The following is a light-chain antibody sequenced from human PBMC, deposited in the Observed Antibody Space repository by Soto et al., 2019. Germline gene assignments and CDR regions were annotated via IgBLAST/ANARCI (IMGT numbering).Light chain of an antibody. J-gene: IGKJ1*01. CDR1: QSVSSSY. Sequence: EIVLTQSPGTLSLSPEERATLSCRSSQSVSSSYLAWYQHKPGQAPRLLIYDVSSRATGIPDRFSGSGSGTDFTLTISRLEPEDFAVYYCQQYGSSPTFGQGTKVEIK. V-gene: IGKV3-20*01. CDR2: DVS. CDR3: QQYGSSPT.